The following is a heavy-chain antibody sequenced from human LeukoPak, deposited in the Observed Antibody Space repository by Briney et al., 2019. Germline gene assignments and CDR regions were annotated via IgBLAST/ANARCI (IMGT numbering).Heavy chain of an antibody. CDR2: FDPEDGET. Sequence: ASVKVSCKVSGYTLTELSMHWVRQAPGKGLEWVGGFDPEDGETIYAQKFQGRVTMTEDTSTDTAYMELSSLRSEDTAVYYCATTEPYVDSWRIDYWGQGTLVTVSS. D-gene: IGHD4-17*01. J-gene: IGHJ4*02. CDR1: GYTLTELS. CDR3: ATTEPYVDSWRIDY. V-gene: IGHV1-24*01.